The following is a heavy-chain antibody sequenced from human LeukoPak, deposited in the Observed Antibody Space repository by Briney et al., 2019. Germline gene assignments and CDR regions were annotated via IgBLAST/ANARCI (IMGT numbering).Heavy chain of an antibody. CDR2: INHSGTT. Sequence: PSETLSLTCAVYGGSFSDYYWSWIRQPPGKGLEWIGEINHSGTTNYNPSLKSRLTMSVDPSKNQFSLKLTSATAADTAVYYCAREGSYSGSGSPPLDYWGQGTLSPSPQ. J-gene: IGHJ4*02. CDR1: GGSFSDYY. V-gene: IGHV4-34*01. D-gene: IGHD3-10*01. CDR3: AREGSYSGSGSPPLDY.